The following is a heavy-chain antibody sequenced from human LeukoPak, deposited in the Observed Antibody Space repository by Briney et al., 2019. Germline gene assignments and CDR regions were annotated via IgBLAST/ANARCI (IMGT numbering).Heavy chain of an antibody. J-gene: IGHJ4*02. CDR1: GFTFSSYS. CDR2: ISSSSSYI. CDR3: AKDADYFLGYCKSMSCGVGVDY. Sequence: PGGSLRLSCAASGFTFSSYSMNWVRQAPGKGLEWVSSISSSSSYIYYADSVKGRFTISRDNSKNTLYLQMNSLRTEDTAVYYCAKDADYFLGYCKSMSCGVGVDYWGQGTLVTVSS. D-gene: IGHD2-2*01. V-gene: IGHV3-21*01.